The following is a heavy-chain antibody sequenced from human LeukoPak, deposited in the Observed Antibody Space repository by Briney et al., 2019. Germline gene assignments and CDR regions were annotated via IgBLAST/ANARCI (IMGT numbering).Heavy chain of an antibody. CDR3: ARGGLDYDILTGYYQAFDI. D-gene: IGHD3-9*01. J-gene: IGHJ3*02. CDR1: GGTFSSYA. V-gene: IGHV1-69*13. CDR2: IIPIFGTA. Sequence: SVKVSCKASGGTFSSYAIGWVRQAPGQGLEWMGGIIPIFGTANYAQKFQGRVTITADESTSTAYMELSSLRSEDTAAYYCARGGLDYDILTGYYQAFDIWGQGTMVTVSS.